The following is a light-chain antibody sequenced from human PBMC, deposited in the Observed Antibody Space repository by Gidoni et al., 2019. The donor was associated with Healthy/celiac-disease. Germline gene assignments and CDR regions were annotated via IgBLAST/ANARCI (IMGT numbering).Light chain of an antibody. V-gene: IGKV3-11*01. CDR3: QQRSNWPPGLT. CDR2: DAS. J-gene: IGKJ4*01. CDR1: QSVSSY. Sequence: EIVLTQSPATLSLSPGERATLSCRASQSVSSYLAWYQQKPGQAPRLLIYDASNRATGIPARFSGSGSGTDFTLTISSLEPEDVAVYYCQQRSNWPPGLTFGGGTKVDIK.